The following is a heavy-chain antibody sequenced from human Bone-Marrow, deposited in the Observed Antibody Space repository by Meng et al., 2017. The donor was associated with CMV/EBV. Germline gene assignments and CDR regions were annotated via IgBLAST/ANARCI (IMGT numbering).Heavy chain of an antibody. Sequence: CAASGIAFSNYFMGWIRRAPRGVLECISYISDSSAYTTYADSVKGRFTISRDNAKNLLYLQMDSLRADDTGVYFCARLMVGVEYFQHWGQGALVTVSS. V-gene: IGHV3-11*06. CDR2: ISDSSAYT. D-gene: IGHD2-8*02. CDR3: ARLMVGVEYFQH. J-gene: IGHJ1*01. CDR1: GIAFSNYF.